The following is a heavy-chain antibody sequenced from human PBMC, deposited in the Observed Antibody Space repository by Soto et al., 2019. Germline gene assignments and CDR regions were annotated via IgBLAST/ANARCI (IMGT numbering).Heavy chain of an antibody. Sequence: EVQLVESGGGLVQPGRSLRLSCAASGFTFDDYAMHWVRQAPGKGLEWVSGISWNSGSIGYADSVKGRFTISRDNAKNSLYLQMNSLRAEDTALYYCAKSEGPLVPYYYYGMDVWGQGTTVTVSS. CDR1: GFTFDDYA. D-gene: IGHD6-13*01. V-gene: IGHV3-9*01. CDR2: ISWNSGSI. CDR3: AKSEGPLVPYYYYGMDV. J-gene: IGHJ6*02.